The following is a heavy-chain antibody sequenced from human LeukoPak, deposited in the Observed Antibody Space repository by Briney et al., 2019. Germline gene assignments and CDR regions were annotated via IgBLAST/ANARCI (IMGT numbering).Heavy chain of an antibody. CDR1: GGSISSYY. Sequence: SETLSLTCTVSGGSISSYYWSWLRQPPGKGLEWIGYIYYSGSTNYNPSLTSRVTISVDTSKNQFSLKLSSVTAADTAVYYCARHGTYMITFGGVIADFDYWGQGTLVTVSS. CDR3: ARHGTYMITFGGVIADFDY. V-gene: IGHV4-59*08. CDR2: IYYSGST. D-gene: IGHD3-16*02. J-gene: IGHJ4*02.